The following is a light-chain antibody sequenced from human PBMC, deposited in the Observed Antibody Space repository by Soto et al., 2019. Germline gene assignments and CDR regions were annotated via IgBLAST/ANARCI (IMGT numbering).Light chain of an antibody. Sequence: EIVLTQSPGTLSLSPGERATLSCRASQTVSSTYLVLYQQKPGQAPRLLIYGASNRAPGLSDRFSGSGSGTDFTLTISRLEPEDFAVYYCHQCGNSWWTFGQGTKVEIK. CDR2: GAS. CDR3: HQCGNSWWT. CDR1: QTVSSTY. V-gene: IGKV3-20*01. J-gene: IGKJ1*01.